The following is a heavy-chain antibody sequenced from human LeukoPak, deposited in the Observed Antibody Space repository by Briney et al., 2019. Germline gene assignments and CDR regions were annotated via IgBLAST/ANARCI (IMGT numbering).Heavy chain of an antibody. V-gene: IGHV3-21*01. CDR3: ARDRFIDY. J-gene: IGHJ4*02. Sequence: GGSLRLSCAASGFSNYSMNWVRQAPGKGLEWVSSISRSNSYIYYADSVKGRFTISRDNAKNSLYLQMNSLRAEDTAVYYCARDRFIDYWGQGTLVTVSS. CDR1: GFSNYS. CDR2: ISRSNSYI.